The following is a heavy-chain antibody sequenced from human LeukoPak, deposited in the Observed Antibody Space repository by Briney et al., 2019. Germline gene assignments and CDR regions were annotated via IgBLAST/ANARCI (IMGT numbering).Heavy chain of an antibody. D-gene: IGHD3-3*01. CDR2: INHSGST. CDR1: GGTFSDYY. CDR3: ARGLGITIFGVVTHPFDY. V-gene: IGHV4-34*01. J-gene: IGHJ4*02. Sequence: SETLSLTCAVYGGTFSDYYWSWVRQSPGKGLEWIGEINHSGSTNYNPSLKSRVTISVDTSKNQFSLKLSSVTAADTAVYYCARGLGITIFGVVTHPFDYWGQGTLVTVSS.